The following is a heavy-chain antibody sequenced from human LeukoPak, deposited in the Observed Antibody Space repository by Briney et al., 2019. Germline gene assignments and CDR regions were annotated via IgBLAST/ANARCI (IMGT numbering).Heavy chain of an antibody. CDR1: GYTFTGYY. CDR3: ARDAPSNGDYNFDY. Sequence: ASVKVSCKASGYTFTGYYMHWVRQAPGQGLEWMGWINPNSGGTNYAQKFQGRVTMTRDTSTSTAYMELSRLRSDDTAVYYCARDAPSNGDYNFDYWGQGTLVTVSS. D-gene: IGHD4-17*01. V-gene: IGHV1-2*02. CDR2: INPNSGGT. J-gene: IGHJ4*02.